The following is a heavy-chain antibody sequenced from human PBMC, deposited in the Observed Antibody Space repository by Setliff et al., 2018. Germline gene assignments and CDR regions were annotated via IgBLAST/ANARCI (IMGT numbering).Heavy chain of an antibody. CDR1: GASISSGTYY. V-gene: IGHV4-39*01. CDR2: IHYRGTT. D-gene: IGHD1-1*01. J-gene: IGHJ4*02. Sequence: SETLSLTCTVSGASISSGTYYWAWIRQPPGKGLEWIGRIHYRGTTYSNASLASRLTISVDTARNQFSLKLTSVTAADTAVYYCARTGTYRYFDHWGQGTRVTVSS. CDR3: ARTGTYRYFDH.